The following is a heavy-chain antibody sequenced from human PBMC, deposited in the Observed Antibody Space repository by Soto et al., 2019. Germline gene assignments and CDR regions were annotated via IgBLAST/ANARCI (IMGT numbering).Heavy chain of an antibody. CDR2: INHSGST. CDR1: GGSFSGYY. Sequence: SETLSLTCAVYGGSFSGYYWSWIRQPPGKGLEWIGEINHSGSTNYNPSLKSRVTISVDTSKNQFSLKLSSVTAADTAVYYCARSPKHCYYDSSGYYLGWGQGTLVTVSS. V-gene: IGHV4-34*01. J-gene: IGHJ4*02. CDR3: ARSPKHCYYDSSGYYLG. D-gene: IGHD3-22*01.